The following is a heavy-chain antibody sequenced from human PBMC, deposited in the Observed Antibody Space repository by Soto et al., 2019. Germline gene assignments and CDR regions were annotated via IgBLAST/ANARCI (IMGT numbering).Heavy chain of an antibody. Sequence: ASVKVSCKASGYTFTSYGISWVLQAPGQGLEWMGWISAYNGNTNYAQKLQGRVTMTTNTSTSTAYMELRSLRSDDTAVYYCARARVGYCSGGSCPNWFDPWGQGTLVTVSS. CDR3: ARARVGYCSGGSCPNWFDP. V-gene: IGHV1-18*01. CDR2: ISAYNGNT. J-gene: IGHJ5*02. D-gene: IGHD2-15*01. CDR1: GYTFTSYG.